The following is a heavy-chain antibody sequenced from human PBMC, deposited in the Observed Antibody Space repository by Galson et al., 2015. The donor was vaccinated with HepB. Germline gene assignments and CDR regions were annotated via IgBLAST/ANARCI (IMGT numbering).Heavy chain of an antibody. CDR2: INPSGGST. CDR1: GYTFTSYY. Sequence: SVKVSCKASGYTFTSYYMHWVRQAPGQGLEWMGIINPSGGSTSYAQKLQGRVTMTRDTSTSTVYMELSSLRSEDTAVYFCARERVPNADAYYYAMNVWGQGTTVTVSS. CDR3: ARERVPNADAYYYAMNV. J-gene: IGHJ6*02. V-gene: IGHV1-46*04. D-gene: IGHD6-6*01.